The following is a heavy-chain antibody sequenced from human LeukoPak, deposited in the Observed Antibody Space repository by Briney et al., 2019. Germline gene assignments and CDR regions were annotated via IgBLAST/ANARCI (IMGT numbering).Heavy chain of an antibody. Sequence: GGSLRLSCAASGFTFSNYAMSWVRQAPGKGLEWVSAITGSGGNTYYADSVKGRFTISRDNSKNTVFLQMNSLRAEDTAVYYCAKWGDYDVLTGYYVTDYRGQGTLVTVSS. CDR2: ITGSGGNT. CDR3: AKWGDYDVLTGYYVTDY. CDR1: GFTFSNYA. J-gene: IGHJ4*02. V-gene: IGHV3-23*01. D-gene: IGHD3-9*01.